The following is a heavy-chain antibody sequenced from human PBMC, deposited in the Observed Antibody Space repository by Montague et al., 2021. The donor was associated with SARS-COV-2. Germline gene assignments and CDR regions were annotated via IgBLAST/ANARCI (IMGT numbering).Heavy chain of an antibody. CDR3: AREDRWNWFDP. CDR1: GGSISSDY. CDR2: IYYRGTT. Sequence: SETLSLTCSVSGGSISSDYWSWIRQSPGKGLEWIGYIYYRGTTSYNPSLKSRVTFSVDTSKNQFSLKLISVTAADTAVYFCAREDRWNWFDPWGQGVLVTVS. J-gene: IGHJ5*02. D-gene: IGHD5-24*01. V-gene: IGHV4-59*01.